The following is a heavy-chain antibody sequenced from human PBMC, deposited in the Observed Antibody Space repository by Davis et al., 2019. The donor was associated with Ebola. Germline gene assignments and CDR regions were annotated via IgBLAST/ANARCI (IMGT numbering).Heavy chain of an antibody. CDR2: IIPIFGTA. CDR1: GYTFTSYA. D-gene: IGHD5-24*01. V-gene: IGHV1-69*13. CDR3: AREKPEVYGSPFDY. Sequence: AASVKVSCKASGYTFTSYAISWVRQAPGQGLEWMGGIIPIFGTANYAQKFQGRVTITADESTSTAYMELSSLRSEDTAVYYCAREKPEVYGSPFDYWGQGTLVTVSS. J-gene: IGHJ4*02.